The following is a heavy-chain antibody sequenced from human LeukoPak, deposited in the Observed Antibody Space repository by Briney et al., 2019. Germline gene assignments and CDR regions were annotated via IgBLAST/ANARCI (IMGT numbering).Heavy chain of an antibody. Sequence: YYSGSTYYTPSLKSRVTISVDTSKNQFSLKLSSVTAADTAVYYCAREYYYDSSGYYYVFDYWGQGTLVTVSS. V-gene: IGHV4-39*07. CDR2: YYSGST. CDR3: AREYYYDSSGYYYVFDY. D-gene: IGHD3-22*01. J-gene: IGHJ4*02.